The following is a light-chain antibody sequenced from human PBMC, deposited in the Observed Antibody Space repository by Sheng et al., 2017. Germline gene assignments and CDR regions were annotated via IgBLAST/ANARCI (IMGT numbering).Light chain of an antibody. CDR1: QSVSSTY. CDR2: GTS. Sequence: EIVLTQSPGTLSLSPGERATLSCRASQSVSSTYLAWYQQKPGQAPRLLIYGTSSRATGIPQRFSGSGSGTEFTLTISSLQPDDFATYYCQQRTGWQVTFGPGTKIEIK. V-gene: IGKV3D-20*02. CDR3: QQRTGWQVT. J-gene: IGKJ4*01.